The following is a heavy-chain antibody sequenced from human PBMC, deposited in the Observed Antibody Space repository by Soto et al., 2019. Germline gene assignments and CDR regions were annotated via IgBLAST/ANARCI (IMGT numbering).Heavy chain of an antibody. CDR1: VFTFGDYW. Sequence: GSLRLSCAASVFTFGDYWMHWVRQPPGKGPEWVSRMTGDGRTTQYADSVKGRFTASRDNAKSTLYLQMNSLRAEDTAVYYCATAEVDYWGPGTLVTVSS. CDR3: ATAEVDY. J-gene: IGHJ4*02. CDR2: MTGDGRTT. V-gene: IGHV3-74*03.